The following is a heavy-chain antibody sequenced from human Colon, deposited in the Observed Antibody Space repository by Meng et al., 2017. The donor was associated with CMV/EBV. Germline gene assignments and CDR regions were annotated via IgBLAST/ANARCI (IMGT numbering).Heavy chain of an antibody. J-gene: IGHJ3*02. CDR2: ISSGGT. D-gene: IGHD1-26*01. CDR3: AKDAPYGDTSSLDAFDI. CDR1: GFTFSSYA. V-gene: IGHV3-23*01. Sequence: GESLKISCAASGFTFSSYAMSWVRQAPGKGLAWVSSISSGGTYYANSVKGRFTFSRDNSKNTLYLQMNSLRADDTAVYYCAKDAPYGDTSSLDAFDIWGQGTMVTVSS.